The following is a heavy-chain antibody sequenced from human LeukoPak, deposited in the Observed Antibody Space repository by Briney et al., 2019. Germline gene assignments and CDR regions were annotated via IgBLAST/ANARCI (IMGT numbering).Heavy chain of an antibody. CDR1: GYSFTSHW. J-gene: IGHJ6*02. D-gene: IGHD2-2*01. CDR3: ARYYCSNTSCYQKRGATYYYYGMDV. Sequence: GESLKISCKGSGYSFTSHWIGWVRQMPGKGLEWMGIIYPGDSDTRCSPSFQGQVTISADKSIRTAYLQWSSLKASDTAMYYCARYYCSNTSCYQKRGATYYYYGMDVWGQGTTVTVSS. V-gene: IGHV5-51*01. CDR2: IYPGDSDT.